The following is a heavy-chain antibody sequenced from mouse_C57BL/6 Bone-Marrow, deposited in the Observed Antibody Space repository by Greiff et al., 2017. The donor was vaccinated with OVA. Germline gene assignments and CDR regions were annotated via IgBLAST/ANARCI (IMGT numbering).Heavy chain of an antibody. CDR2: IYPGSGST. V-gene: IGHV1-55*01. CDR1: GYTFTSYW. CDR3: ARYSNYVLYAMDY. J-gene: IGHJ4*01. D-gene: IGHD2-5*01. Sequence: QVQLQQSGAELVKPGASVKMSCTASGYTFTSYWITWVKQRPGQGLEWIGDIYPGSGSTNYNEKFTSKATLTVDTSSSTAYMQLSSLTSEDSAVCYCARYSNYVLYAMDYWGQGTSVTVSS.